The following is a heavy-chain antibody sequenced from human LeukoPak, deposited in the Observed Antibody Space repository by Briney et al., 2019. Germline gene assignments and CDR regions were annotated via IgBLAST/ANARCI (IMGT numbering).Heavy chain of an antibody. CDR1: GFTFSSYA. CDR2: ISTSGGST. Sequence: GGSLRLSCAASGFTFSSYAMSWVRQAPGKGLEWVSGISTSGGSTSYADSVKGRFTISRDNPRNTLYMQMNSLRAEDTAVYYCAIMHRYYDGSGYWVQWGQGTLVTVYS. V-gene: IGHV3-23*01. J-gene: IGHJ4*02. CDR3: AIMHRYYDGSGYWVQ. D-gene: IGHD3-22*01.